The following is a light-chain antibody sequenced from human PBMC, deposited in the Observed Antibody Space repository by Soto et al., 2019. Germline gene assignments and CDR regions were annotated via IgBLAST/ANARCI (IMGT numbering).Light chain of an antibody. CDR3: QQYNIWRSIT. CDR1: QSISDN. CDR2: DTS. J-gene: IGKJ5*01. V-gene: IGKV3-15*01. Sequence: EMLMTQAPGTLSVSPGEGATLSCRASQSISDNLAWYQQKPGQTPRVIIYDTSTRAADIPARFSGSGYGTYFTLTISSLQSEDFAVYYCQQYNIWRSITFGPGTRLAIK.